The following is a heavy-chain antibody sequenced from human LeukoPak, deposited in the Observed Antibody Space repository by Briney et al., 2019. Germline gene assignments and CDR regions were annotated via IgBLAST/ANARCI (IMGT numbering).Heavy chain of an antibody. CDR3: TIGGASGSLAH. Sequence: SETLPLTCTVSRASISDNYWSWSRQPAGKALEWIGRTYTSGDTNYNPSLKSRASVSVDTSKNQFYLSLRYVTAADTAVYYCTIGGASGSLAHWGPGTLVTVSS. J-gene: IGHJ4*02. D-gene: IGHD6-13*01. CDR2: TYTSGDT. CDR1: RASISDNY. V-gene: IGHV4-4*07.